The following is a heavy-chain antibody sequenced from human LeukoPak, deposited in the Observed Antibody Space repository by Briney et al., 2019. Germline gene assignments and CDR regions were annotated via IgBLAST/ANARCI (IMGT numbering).Heavy chain of an antibody. CDR2: MYHSGST. CDR1: GYSINSGYF. V-gene: IGHV4-38-2*01. D-gene: IGHD3-22*01. J-gene: IGHJ4*02. Sequence: PSETLSPTCAVSGYSINSGYFWGWIRQPPGKGLEYIGSMYHSGSTYHNPSLKSRVTISVDTSKNQFSLKLTSVTAADTAVYYCARHRLFDSSGYYYDFDYWGQGTLVTVSS. CDR3: ARHRLFDSSGYYYDFDY.